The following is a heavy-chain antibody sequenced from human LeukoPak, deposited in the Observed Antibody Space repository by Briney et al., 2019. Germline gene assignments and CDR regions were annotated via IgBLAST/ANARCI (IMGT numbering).Heavy chain of an antibody. D-gene: IGHD4-23*01. CDR1: GFTFSNYD. V-gene: IGHV3-13*01. J-gene: IGHJ3*02. Sequence: GGSLRLSCSASGFTFSNYDMHWVRQATGKGLEWVSGIGTAGDTHYPDSVKGRFTISRENAKNSLYLQMNSLRAGDTAVYYCARAARFYGSTDAHAFDIWGQGTMVTVS. CDR2: IGTAGDT. CDR3: ARAARFYGSTDAHAFDI.